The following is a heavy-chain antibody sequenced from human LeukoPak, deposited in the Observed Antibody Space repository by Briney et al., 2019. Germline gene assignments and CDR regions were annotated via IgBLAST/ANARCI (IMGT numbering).Heavy chain of an antibody. CDR3: ASEHNTYDYSTSPFGP. Sequence: GGSLRLSCAASGFTFSSYWMHWVRQAPGKGLVWVSRINSDGSSTSYADSVKGRFTISGDNAKNTLYLQMNSLRAEDTAVYYCASEHNTYDYSTSPFGPWARDPWSPSPQ. J-gene: IGHJ5*02. CDR1: GFTFSSYW. D-gene: IGHD3-16*01. CDR2: INSDGSST. V-gene: IGHV3-74*01.